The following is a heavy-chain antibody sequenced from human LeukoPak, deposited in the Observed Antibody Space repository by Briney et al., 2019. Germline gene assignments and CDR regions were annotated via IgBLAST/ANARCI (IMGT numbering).Heavy chain of an antibody. D-gene: IGHD6-19*01. CDR1: GYSFTSYW. CDR3: ARRIAVAGTFDY. CDR2: IYPGDSDT. J-gene: IGHJ4*02. V-gene: IGHV5-51*01. Sequence: GESLKISCKGSGYSFTSYWIGWVRQIPGKGLEGMGIIYPGDSDTRYSPSFQGQVTISADKSISTGYLQRSSLRASDTAMYYCARRIAVAGTFDYWGQGTLVTVSS.